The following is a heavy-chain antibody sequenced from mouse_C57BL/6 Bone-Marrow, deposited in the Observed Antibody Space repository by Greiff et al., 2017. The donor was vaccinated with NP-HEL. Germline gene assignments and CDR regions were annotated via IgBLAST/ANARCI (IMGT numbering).Heavy chain of an antibody. J-gene: IGHJ4*01. CDR1: GYTFTSYG. CDR3: ARVVAPYYYAMDY. D-gene: IGHD1-1*01. V-gene: IGHV1-81*01. Sequence: VQLQQSGAELARPGASVKLSCKASGYTFTSYGISWVKQRTGQGLEWIGEIYPRSGNTYYNEKFKGKATLTADKSSSTAYMELRSLTSEDSAVYFCARVVAPYYYAMDYWGQGTSVTVSS. CDR2: IYPRSGNT.